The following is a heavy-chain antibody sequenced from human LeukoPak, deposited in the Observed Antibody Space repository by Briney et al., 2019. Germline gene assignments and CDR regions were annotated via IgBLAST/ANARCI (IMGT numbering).Heavy chain of an antibody. CDR2: MNPNSGNT. J-gene: IGHJ5*02. Sequence: ASVKVSCKASGYTFTGYYMHWVRRAPGQGLEWMGWMNPNSGNTDYAQNFQGRVTMTTDTSISTAYMELSGLRSEDTAIYYCAGGWEPYDYFFDPWGQGTLVIVSS. CDR3: AGGWEPYDYFFDP. V-gene: IGHV1-8*02. D-gene: IGHD5-12*01. CDR1: GYTFTGYY.